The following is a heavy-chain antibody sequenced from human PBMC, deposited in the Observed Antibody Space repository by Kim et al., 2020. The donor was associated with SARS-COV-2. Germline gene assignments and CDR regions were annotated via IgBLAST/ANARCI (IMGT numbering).Heavy chain of an antibody. J-gene: IGHJ4*02. V-gene: IGHV4-59*01. CDR2: IYYSGST. Sequence: SETLSLTCTVSGGSISSYYWSWIRQPPGKGLEWIVYIYYSGSTNYNPSLKSRVTISVDTSKNQFSLKLSSVTAADTAVYYCARELKNVDTANLFDYWGQGTLVTVSS. CDR1: GGSISSYY. CDR3: ARELKNVDTANLFDY. D-gene: IGHD5-18*01.